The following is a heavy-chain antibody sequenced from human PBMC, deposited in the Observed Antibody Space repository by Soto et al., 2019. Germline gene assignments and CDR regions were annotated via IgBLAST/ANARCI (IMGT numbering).Heavy chain of an antibody. V-gene: IGHV4-4*02. J-gene: IGHJ4*02. D-gene: IGHD4-17*01. Sequence: QVQLQESGPGLVKPSGTLSLTCAVSGGSISSSNWWSWVRQSPGKGLEWIGEIYHSGSTNYNPSLKSRVTIAVDKSKNQFSLRLNPVTAADTAVYYCARKDYGDRDFGSWGQGTLVTVSS. CDR3: ARKDYGDRDFGS. CDR1: GGSISSSNW. CDR2: IYHSGST.